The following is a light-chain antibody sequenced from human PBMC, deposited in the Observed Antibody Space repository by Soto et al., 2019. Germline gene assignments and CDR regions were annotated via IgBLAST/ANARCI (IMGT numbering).Light chain of an antibody. J-gene: IGKJ3*01. CDR3: QQYGSSPQT. CDR2: GAS. CDR1: QIVSSSY. V-gene: IGKV3-20*01. Sequence: EIVLTQSPGTLSLSPGERATLSCRASQIVSSSYLAWYQQKPGQAPRLLIYGASSRATGIPDRFSGSGSGTDFTLTISRLEPEDFAVYYCQQYGSSPQTFGPGTKVDIK.